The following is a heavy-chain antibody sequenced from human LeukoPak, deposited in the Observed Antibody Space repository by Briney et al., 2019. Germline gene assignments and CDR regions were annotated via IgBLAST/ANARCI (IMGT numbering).Heavy chain of an antibody. CDR2: ISGSGGST. J-gene: IGHJ6*04. D-gene: IGHD5-12*01. CDR1: GFTFSSYA. V-gene: IGHV3-23*01. Sequence: GGSLRLSCAASGFTFSSYAMSWVRQAPGKGLEWVSAISGSGGSTYYADSVKGRFTISRDNSKNTLYLQMNSLRAEDTAVYYCAKVPPINGYDPYYYYGMDVWGKGTTVTVSP. CDR3: AKVPPINGYDPYYYYGMDV.